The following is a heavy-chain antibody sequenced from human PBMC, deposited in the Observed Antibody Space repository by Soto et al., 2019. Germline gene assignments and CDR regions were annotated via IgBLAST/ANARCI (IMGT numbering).Heavy chain of an antibody. CDR3: ARGYVDCGGDCYYYFDY. CDR1: GGSVLSGGDY. CDR2: IHHSGST. Sequence: ASETLSLTCNVFGGSVLSGGDYWSLIRPRPGKGLEWIGEIHHSGSTNYNPSLKSRVTISVDTSKNQFSLKLSSVTAADTAVYYCARGYVDCGGDCYYYFDYWGQGTLVTVSS. J-gene: IGHJ4*02. V-gene: IGHV4-34*01. D-gene: IGHD2-21*02.